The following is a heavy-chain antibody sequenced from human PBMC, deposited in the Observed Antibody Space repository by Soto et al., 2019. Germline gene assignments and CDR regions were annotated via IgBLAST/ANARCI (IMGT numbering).Heavy chain of an antibody. J-gene: IGHJ4*02. CDR2: INLNDDK. D-gene: IGHD6-13*01. CDR3: AHSRIAAAGTLDY. CDR1: GFPLSTSGVG. Sequence: QITLKESGPSLVKPTQTLTLTCTFSGFPLSTSGVGVGWIRQPPGKALEWLALINLNDDKRYSPSLNGRLTITKDTSKNQVVLTMANMDPVDTATYYCAHSRIAAAGTLDYWGQGTLVSVSS. V-gene: IGHV2-5*01.